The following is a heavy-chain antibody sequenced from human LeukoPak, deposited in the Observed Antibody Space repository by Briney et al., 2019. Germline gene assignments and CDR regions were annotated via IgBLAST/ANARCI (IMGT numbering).Heavy chain of an antibody. CDR2: INHSGST. D-gene: IGHD6-13*01. CDR3: ARGGDGSSWADFDY. CDR1: GGSFSGYY. J-gene: IGHJ4*02. Sequence: SETLSLTCAVYGGSFSGYYWSWIRQPPGKGLEWIGEINHSGSTNYNPSLKSRVTISVDTSKNQFSLKLSSVTAADTAVYYCARGGDGSSWADFDYWGQGTLVTVSS. V-gene: IGHV4-34*01.